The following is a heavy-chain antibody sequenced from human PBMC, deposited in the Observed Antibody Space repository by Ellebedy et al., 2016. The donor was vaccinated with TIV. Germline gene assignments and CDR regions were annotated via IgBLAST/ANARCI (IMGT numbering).Heavy chain of an antibody. CDR3: ARHGPQWFDAFDL. D-gene: IGHD3-22*01. J-gene: IGHJ3*01. Sequence: SETLSLTCAVSGVSITSHFWTWIRQPAGGGLEWIGRLHPSGTPNYNPSLKSRVIMSRDTSKDQFSLKLSSLTAAETAVYYCARHGPQWFDAFDLWGQGTLVTVSS. CDR2: LHPSGTP. CDR1: GVSITSHF. V-gene: IGHV4-4*07.